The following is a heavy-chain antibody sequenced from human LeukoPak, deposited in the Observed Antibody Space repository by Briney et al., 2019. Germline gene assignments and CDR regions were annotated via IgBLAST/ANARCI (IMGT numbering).Heavy chain of an antibody. CDR3: AKECYSTRKLYSSSWPTLPFDY. D-gene: IGHD6-13*01. V-gene: IGHV3-30*18. CDR2: ISYDGSNK. Sequence: GRSLRLSCAASGFTFSSYGMHWVRQAPGKGLEWVAVISYDGSNKYYADSVKGRFTISRDNSKNTLYLQMNSLRAEDTAVYYCAKECYSTRKLYSSSWPTLPFDYWGQGTPVTVSS. J-gene: IGHJ4*02. CDR1: GFTFSSYG.